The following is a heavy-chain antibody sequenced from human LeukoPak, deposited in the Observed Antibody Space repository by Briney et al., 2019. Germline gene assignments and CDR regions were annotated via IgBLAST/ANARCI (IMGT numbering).Heavy chain of an antibody. Sequence: GGSLRLSCAASGFTFTSYAMTWVRQAPGKGLEWVSAVGGSGGSTYYADSVKGRFTISRDNSKNTLYLLMSSLRPEDTAIYYCAKHYVKSGRPRAGFDHWGQGTLVTVFS. D-gene: IGHD3-22*01. CDR2: VGGSGGST. CDR3: AKHYVKSGRPRAGFDH. J-gene: IGHJ4*02. CDR1: GFTFTSYA. V-gene: IGHV3-23*01.